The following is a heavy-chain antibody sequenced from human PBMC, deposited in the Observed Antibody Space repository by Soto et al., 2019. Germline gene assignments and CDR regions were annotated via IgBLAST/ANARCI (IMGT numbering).Heavy chain of an antibody. CDR3: AKDLPGELLPTCFDS. V-gene: IGHV1-58*02. D-gene: IGHD1-26*01. CDR2: IVVGSGYT. Sequence: SVKVSCKASGFTFSTSAMQWVRQARGQHLEWMGWIVVGSGYTNYAQKFQERVTITRDMSTSTVYMELNSLKVEDTALYYCAKDLPGELLPTCFDSWGQGTLVTVSS. J-gene: IGHJ5*01. CDR1: GFTFSTSA.